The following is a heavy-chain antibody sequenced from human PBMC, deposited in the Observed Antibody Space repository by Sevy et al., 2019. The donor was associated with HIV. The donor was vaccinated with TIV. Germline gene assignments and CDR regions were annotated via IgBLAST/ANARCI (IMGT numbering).Heavy chain of an antibody. J-gene: IGHJ4*02. Sequence: ASVKVSCKTSGYIFTNSGITWVRQAPGQGLEWMGWIGVYNGNLKYAQKFQGRVTMTTDTSTSTAYMELTSLGSDDTGVYYCARVPTYHYGSATYFDYWGQGTLVTVSS. V-gene: IGHV1-18*01. D-gene: IGHD3-10*01. CDR1: GYIFTNSG. CDR3: ARVPTYHYGSATYFDY. CDR2: IGVYNGNL.